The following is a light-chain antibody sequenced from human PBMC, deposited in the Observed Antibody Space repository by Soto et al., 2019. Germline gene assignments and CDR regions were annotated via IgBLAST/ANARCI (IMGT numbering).Light chain of an antibody. V-gene: IGLV2-8*01. CDR3: QSYDSGLIGLT. CDR1: SSDIGGYNY. CDR2: ANS. Sequence: QSALTQPPSASGSPGQSVTISCTGTSSDIGGYNYVSWYQQHPGKAPKLLLSANSHRPSGVPDRFSGSKSGTSASLAITGLQAEDEADYYCQSYDSGLIGLTFGTGTKLTVL. J-gene: IGLJ1*01.